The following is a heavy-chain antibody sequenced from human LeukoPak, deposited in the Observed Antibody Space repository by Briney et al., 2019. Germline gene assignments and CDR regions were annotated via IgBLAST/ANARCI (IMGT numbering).Heavy chain of an antibody. CDR1: GFTFSSYW. CDR3: ARDVGYYYESSGPIDY. Sequence: GGSLRLSCAASGFTFSSYWMSWVRQAPGKGLEWAANIKQDGSEKYFVDSVKGRFTISRDNAKSSLYLQMNSLRAEDTAVYFCARDVGYYYESSGPIDYWGQGTLVTVSS. D-gene: IGHD3-22*01. CDR2: IKQDGSEK. V-gene: IGHV3-7*01. J-gene: IGHJ4*02.